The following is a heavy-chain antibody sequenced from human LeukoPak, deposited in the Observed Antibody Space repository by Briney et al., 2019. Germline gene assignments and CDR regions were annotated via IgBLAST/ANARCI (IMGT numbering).Heavy chain of an antibody. J-gene: IGHJ3*02. CDR1: GGSISSSNW. D-gene: IGHD2-8*01. CDR3: AKSPGYCTDGVCLSEYAFDI. CDR2: IYHSGST. Sequence: SGTLSLTCAVSGGSISSSNWWSWVRQPPGKGLEWIGEIYHSGSTNYNPSLKSRVTISVDKSKNHFSLNLSSVTAADTAVYYCAKSPGYCTDGVCLSEYAFDIWGQGTMVTVSS. V-gene: IGHV4-4*02.